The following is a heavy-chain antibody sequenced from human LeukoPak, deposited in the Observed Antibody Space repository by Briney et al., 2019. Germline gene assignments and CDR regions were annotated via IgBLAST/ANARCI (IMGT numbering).Heavy chain of an antibody. CDR1: GGSISISNYY. CDR3: ARQTGSGLFILP. V-gene: IGHV4-39*01. D-gene: IGHD3/OR15-3a*01. J-gene: IGHJ4*02. CDR2: IYYSGST. Sequence: PSETLSLTCAVSGGSISISNYYWVWIRQPPGKGLEWIGNIYYSGSTYYNPSLKSQVSISIDTSKNQFSLKLTSVTAADTAVYYCARQTGSGLFILPGGQGTLVTVSS.